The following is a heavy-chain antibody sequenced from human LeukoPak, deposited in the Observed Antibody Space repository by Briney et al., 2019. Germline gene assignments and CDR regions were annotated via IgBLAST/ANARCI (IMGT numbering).Heavy chain of an antibody. Sequence: PSETLSLTCTVSGDSINIYYWSWIRQPPGKGLECIGSIYYSGTTKYNPSLKSRVTISVDTSKNQFSLKLSSVTAADTAVYYCANQYGDYGADYWGQGTLVTVSS. D-gene: IGHD4-17*01. J-gene: IGHJ4*02. CDR2: IYYSGTT. V-gene: IGHV4-59*08. CDR1: GDSINIYY. CDR3: ANQYGDYGADY.